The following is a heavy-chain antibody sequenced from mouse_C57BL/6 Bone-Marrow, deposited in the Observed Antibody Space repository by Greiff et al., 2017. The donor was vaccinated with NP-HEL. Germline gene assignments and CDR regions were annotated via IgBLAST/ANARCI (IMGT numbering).Heavy chain of an antibody. J-gene: IGHJ3*01. CDR2: SRNKANDYTT. CDR3: ARDEGLAFAY. Sequence: EVHLVESGGGLVQSGRSLRLSCATSGFTFSDFYMEWVRQAPGKGLEWIAASRNKANDYTTEYSASVKGRFIVSRDTSQSILYLQMNALRAEDTAIYYCARDEGLAFAYWGQGTLVTVSA. D-gene: IGHD2-4*01. V-gene: IGHV7-1*01. CDR1: GFTFSDFY.